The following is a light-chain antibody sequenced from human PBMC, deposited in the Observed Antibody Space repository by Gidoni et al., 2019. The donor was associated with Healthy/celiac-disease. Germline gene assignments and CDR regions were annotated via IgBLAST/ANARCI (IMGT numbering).Light chain of an antibody. Sequence: QSVLTQPPSVSGAPGQRVPISCTGSSSNIGAGYDVHWYQQLPGPAPKLLLYGNSNRPSGVPDRFSGSKSGTSASLAITGLQAEDEADYYCQSYDSSLSVYVVFGGGTKLTVL. CDR1: SSNIGAGYD. CDR3: QSYDSSLSVYVV. J-gene: IGLJ2*01. V-gene: IGLV1-40*01. CDR2: GNS.